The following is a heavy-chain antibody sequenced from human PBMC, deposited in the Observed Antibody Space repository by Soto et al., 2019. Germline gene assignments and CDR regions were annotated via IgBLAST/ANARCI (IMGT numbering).Heavy chain of an antibody. J-gene: IGHJ6*02. CDR2: IIPIFGTA. V-gene: IGHV1-69*01. Sequence: QVPLVQSGAEVKKPGSSVKVSCKASGGTFSSYAISWVRQAPGQGLEWMGGIIPIFGTANYAQKFQGRVTITADESTSTAYMELSSLRSEDTAVYYCARSYCGGDCYSPPYYYYGMDVWGQGTTVTVSS. CDR1: GGTFSSYA. CDR3: ARSYCGGDCYSPPYYYYGMDV. D-gene: IGHD2-21*02.